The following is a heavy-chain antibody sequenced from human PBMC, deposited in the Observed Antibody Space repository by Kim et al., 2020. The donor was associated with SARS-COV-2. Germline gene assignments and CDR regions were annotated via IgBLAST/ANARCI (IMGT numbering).Heavy chain of an antibody. J-gene: IGHJ4*02. Sequence: SETLSLTCTVSGGSISSGGYYWSWIRQHPGKGLEWIGYIYYSGSTYYNPSLKSRVTISVDTSKNQFSLKLSSVTAADTAVYYCARVCYYGSGSKEGYFDYWGQGTLVTVSS. D-gene: IGHD3-10*01. CDR3: ARVCYYGSGSKEGYFDY. CDR1: GGSISSGGYY. V-gene: IGHV4-31*03. CDR2: IYYSGST.